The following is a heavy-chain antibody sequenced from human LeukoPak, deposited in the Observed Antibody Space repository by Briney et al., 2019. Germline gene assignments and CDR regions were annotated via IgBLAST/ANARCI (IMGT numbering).Heavy chain of an antibody. CDR3: ASEAAAGTSSAYYYGMDV. D-gene: IGHD6-13*01. Sequence: GASVKVSCKASGYTFTSYAMHWVRQAPGQRLEWMGWINAGNGNTKYSQKFQGRVTITRDTSASTAYMELSSLRSEDTAVYYCASEAAAGTSSAYYYGMDVWGKGTTVTVSS. CDR1: GYTFTSYA. J-gene: IGHJ6*04. V-gene: IGHV1-3*01. CDR2: INAGNGNT.